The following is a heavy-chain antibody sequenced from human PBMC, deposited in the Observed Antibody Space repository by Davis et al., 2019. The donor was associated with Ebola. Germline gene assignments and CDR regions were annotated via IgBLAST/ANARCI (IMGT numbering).Heavy chain of an antibody. CDR1: GFTFGAHS. CDR2: ITSGNSI. Sequence: PGGSLRLSCTASGFTFGAHSMNWVRQAPGKGLEWVSSITSGNSISYADSLRGRFTISRDNAKNSLYLQLNSLRPEDTALYYCARAPAGRWRWPATACDYWGQGTLVTVSS. J-gene: IGHJ4*02. V-gene: IGHV3-69-1*01. CDR3: ARAPAGRWRWPATACDY. D-gene: IGHD5-24*01.